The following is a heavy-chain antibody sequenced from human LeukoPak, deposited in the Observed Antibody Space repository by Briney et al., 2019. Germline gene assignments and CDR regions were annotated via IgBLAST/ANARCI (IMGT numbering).Heavy chain of an antibody. V-gene: IGHV1-18*01. J-gene: IGHJ4*02. CDR3: ARDHYYDILTGYFQEMTFDY. CDR2: ISAYNGNT. D-gene: IGHD3-9*01. CDR1: GYTFTNYA. Sequence: ASVKVSCKASGYTFTNYAMNWVRQAPGQGLEWMGWISAYNGNTNYAQKLQGRVTMTTDTSTSTAYMELRSLRSDDTAVYYCARDHYYDILTGYFQEMTFDYWGQGTLVTVSS.